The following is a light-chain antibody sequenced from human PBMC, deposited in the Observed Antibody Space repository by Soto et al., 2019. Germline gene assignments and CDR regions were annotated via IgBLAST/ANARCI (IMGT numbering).Light chain of an antibody. CDR2: WAS. J-gene: IGKJ4*01. CDR3: QQYYSLPLT. CDR1: QSVLYSSNNKNY. V-gene: IGKV4-1*01. Sequence: DFVMTQSPDSLAASLGERATINCKSSQSVLYSSNNKNYLAWYQHKAGQPPKLRIYWASTREYGVPDRFSGGGSGTDFTLTINNLQAEDVAVYYCQQYYSLPLTFGGGTKVEI.